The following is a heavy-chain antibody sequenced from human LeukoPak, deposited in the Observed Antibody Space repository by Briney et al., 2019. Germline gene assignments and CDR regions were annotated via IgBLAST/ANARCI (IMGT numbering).Heavy chain of an antibody. CDR2: ISYDGSNK. V-gene: IGHV3-30-3*01. CDR3: ARDRPKHIVVVPAATPPGY. CDR1: GFTFSSYA. D-gene: IGHD2-2*01. J-gene: IGHJ4*02. Sequence: GGSLRLSCAASGFTFSSYAMHWVRQAPGKGLEWVAVISYDGSNKYYADSVKGRFTISRDNSKNTLYLQMNSLRAEDTAVYYCARDRPKHIVVVPAATPPGYWGQGTLVTVSS.